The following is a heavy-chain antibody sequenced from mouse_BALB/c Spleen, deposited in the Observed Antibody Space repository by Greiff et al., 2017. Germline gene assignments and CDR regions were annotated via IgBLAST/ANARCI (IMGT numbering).Heavy chain of an antibody. Sequence: QVQLKESGPGLVAPSQSLSITCTVSGFPLTGYGVNWVRQPPGKGLEWLGMIWGDGSTDYNSALKSRLSISKDNSKSQVFLKMNSLQTDDTARYYCASSYYGYVWFAYWGQGTLVTVSA. CDR2: IWGDGST. CDR3: ASSYYGYVWFAY. J-gene: IGHJ3*01. D-gene: IGHD1-2*01. V-gene: IGHV2-6-7*01. CDR1: GFPLTGYG.